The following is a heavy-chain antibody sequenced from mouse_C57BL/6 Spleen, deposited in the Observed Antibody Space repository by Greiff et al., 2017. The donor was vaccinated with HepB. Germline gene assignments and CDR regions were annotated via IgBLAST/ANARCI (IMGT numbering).Heavy chain of an antibody. CDR2: IDPSDSET. CDR3: ARDSNSAWFAY. D-gene: IGHD2-5*01. CDR1: GYTFTSYW. J-gene: IGHJ3*01. Sequence: QVQLQQPGAELVRPGSSVKLSCKASGYTFTSYWMHWVKQRPIQGLEWIGNIDPSDSETHYNQKFKDKATLTVDKSSSTAYMQLSSLTSEDSAVYYCARDSNSAWFAYWGQGTLVTVSA. V-gene: IGHV1-52*01.